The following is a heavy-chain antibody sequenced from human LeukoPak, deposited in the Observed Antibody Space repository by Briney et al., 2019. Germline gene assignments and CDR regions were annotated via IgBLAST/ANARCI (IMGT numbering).Heavy chain of an antibody. CDR2: IYYSGST. J-gene: IGHJ4*02. V-gene: IGHV4-59*01. CDR1: GGSISSYY. Sequence: SETLSLTCTVSGGSISSYYWSWIRRPPGKGLEWIGYIYYSGSTNYNPSLKSRVTISVDTSKNQFSLKLSSVTAADTAVYYCAREGPGSYYFDYWGQGTLVTVSS. CDR3: AREGPGSYYFDY. D-gene: IGHD1-26*01.